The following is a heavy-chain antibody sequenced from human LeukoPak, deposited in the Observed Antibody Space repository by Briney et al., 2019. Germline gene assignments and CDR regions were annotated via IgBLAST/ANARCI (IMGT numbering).Heavy chain of an antibody. Sequence: ASVKVSCKASGYTFTSYGISWVRQAPGQGLEWMGLISAYKGNTNYAQKLQGRVTMTTETSTSTAYMEQRSLRTDDTAWLYWARSTVESRVLLYFDWHIDYWGQGTLVTVSS. V-gene: IGHV1-18*01. CDR1: GYTFTSYG. D-gene: IGHD3-9*01. J-gene: IGHJ4*02. CDR2: ISAYKGNT. CDR3: ARSTVESRVLLYFDWHIDY.